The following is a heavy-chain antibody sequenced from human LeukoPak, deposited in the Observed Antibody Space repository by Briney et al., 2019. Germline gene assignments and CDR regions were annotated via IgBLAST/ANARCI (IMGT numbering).Heavy chain of an antibody. D-gene: IGHD4-23*01. J-gene: IGHJ4*02. V-gene: IGHV4-59*01. CDR3: ARERGDSGGNFGLEYFDY. Sequence: PSETLSLTCTVSGGSISSYYWSWIRQPPGKGLEWIWYIYYSGSTNYNPSLKSRVTISVDTSKNQFSLKLSSVTAADTAVYYCARERGDSGGNFGLEYFDYWGQGTLVTVSS. CDR1: GGSISSYY. CDR2: IYYSGST.